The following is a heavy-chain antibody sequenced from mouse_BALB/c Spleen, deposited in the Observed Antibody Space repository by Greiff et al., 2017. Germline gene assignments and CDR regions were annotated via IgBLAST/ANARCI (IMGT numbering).Heavy chain of an antibody. J-gene: IGHJ3*01. CDR2: IDPSNSET. D-gene: IGHD2-3*01. V-gene: IGHV1S127*01. Sequence: VQLQQSGPELVRPGASVKMSCKASGYTFTSYWMHWVKQRPGQGLEWIGMIDPSNSETRLNQKFKDKATLNVDKSSNTAYMQLSSLTSEDSAVYYGARSDDGYYPAWFAYWGQGTLVTVSA. CDR3: ARSDDGYYPAWFAY. CDR1: GYTFTSYW.